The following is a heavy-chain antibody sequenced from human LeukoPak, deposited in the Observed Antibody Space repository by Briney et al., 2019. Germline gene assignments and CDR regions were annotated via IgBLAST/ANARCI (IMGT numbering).Heavy chain of an antibody. J-gene: IGHJ4*02. D-gene: IGHD4-23*01. CDR2: VYTSGST. CDR1: GGSFSSYY. Sequence: TSETLSLTCTVSGGSFSSYYWSWIRQPAGKGLEWIGRVYTSGSTNYNPSLKSRVIISVDTSKNQFSLKLTSVTAADTAVYYCTRDRGYHGGPDYWGRGTLVTVSS. CDR3: TRDRGYHGGPDY. V-gene: IGHV4-4*07.